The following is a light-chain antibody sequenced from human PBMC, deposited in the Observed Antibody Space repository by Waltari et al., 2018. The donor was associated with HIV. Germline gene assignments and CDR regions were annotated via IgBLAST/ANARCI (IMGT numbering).Light chain of an antibody. CDR1: QGIGSH. J-gene: IGKJ4*01. Sequence: DLQMTQSPSSLSLSVGDKITITCQTRQGIGSHLNWYQQKPGKAPQLLIHEASDLQAGVPSRLAGGGSGSNFSFTITSLQPEDLAIYYCQQFHLLPLTFGGGT. CDR3: QQFHLLPLT. V-gene: IGKV1-33*01. CDR2: EAS.